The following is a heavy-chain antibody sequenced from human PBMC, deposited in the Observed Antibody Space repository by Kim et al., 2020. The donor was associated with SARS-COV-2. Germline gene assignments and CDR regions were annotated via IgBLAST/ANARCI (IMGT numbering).Heavy chain of an antibody. CDR1: GYSISSGYY. CDR2: IYHSGNT. CDR3: ASGASLHSGGGYFDY. V-gene: IGHV4-38-2*02. J-gene: IGHJ4*02. Sequence: SETLSLTCTVSGYSISSGYYWGWIRQPPGKGLEWFGTIYHSGNTYYNPSLKSRVTISVDTSKNLFALKLSSVTAADTAFYYCASGASLHSGGGYFDYWGQETLLTVST. D-gene: IGHD3-10*01.